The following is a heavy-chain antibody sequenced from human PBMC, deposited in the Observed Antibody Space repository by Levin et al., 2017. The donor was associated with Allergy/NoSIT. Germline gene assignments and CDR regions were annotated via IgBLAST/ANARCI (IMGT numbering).Heavy chain of an antibody. CDR2: TYYRSQWQN. CDR3: ARWRHHPGYFDY. Sequence: SQTLSLTCGISGDSVSSDYVAWNWIRQSPSRGLEWLGRTYYRSQWQNEYAVSVKGRLSITPDASKNQFSLQLNSVTPEDTAVYFCARWRHHPGYFDYWGQGTLVTVSS. CDR1: GDSVSSDYVA. D-gene: IGHD2-21*02. J-gene: IGHJ4*02. V-gene: IGHV6-1*01.